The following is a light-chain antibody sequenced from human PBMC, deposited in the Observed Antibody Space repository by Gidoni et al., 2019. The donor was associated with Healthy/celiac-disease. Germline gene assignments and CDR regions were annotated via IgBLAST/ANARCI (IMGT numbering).Light chain of an antibody. CDR2: LGS. CDR1: QSPLHSNGYNY. CDR3: MQALQTPPT. Sequence: DIVLTQPPSSLPVTPCAPASISCRSSQSPLHSNGYNYLDWYLQTPGQSPQLLIHLGSNRASGVPDRYSGRGSGTDFTLKISRVEAEDVGVYYCMQALQTPPTFGGGTKVEIK. V-gene: IGKV2-28*01. J-gene: IGKJ4*01.